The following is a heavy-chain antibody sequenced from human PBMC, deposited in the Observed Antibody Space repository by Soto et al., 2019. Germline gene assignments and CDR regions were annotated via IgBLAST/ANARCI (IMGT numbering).Heavy chain of an antibody. D-gene: IGHD6-19*01. Sequence: ASVTVSCKASGYTFTSYYMHWVRQAPGQGLEWMGIINPSGGSTSYAQKFQGRVTMTRDTSTSTVYMELSSLRPEDTAVYYCARDLGVAGTVDIWGQGTMVTVSS. CDR3: ARDLGVAGTVDI. CDR2: INPSGGST. V-gene: IGHV1-46*01. J-gene: IGHJ3*02. CDR1: GYTFTSYY.